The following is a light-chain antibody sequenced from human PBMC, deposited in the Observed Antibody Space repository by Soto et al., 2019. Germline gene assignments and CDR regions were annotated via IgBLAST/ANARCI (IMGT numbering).Light chain of an antibody. CDR1: QSIRHY. J-gene: IGKJ1*01. CDR2: GAS. CDR3: QHHNSYSLT. V-gene: IGKV1-5*01. Sequence: DIQMTQSPPTLSASVGDRVTITCRASQSIRHYLAWYQQMPGKAPKLLIYGASSLQSGVPSRFSGSGSGTEFTLTISSLQPDDFATYFYQHHNSYSLTFGQGTKVDIK.